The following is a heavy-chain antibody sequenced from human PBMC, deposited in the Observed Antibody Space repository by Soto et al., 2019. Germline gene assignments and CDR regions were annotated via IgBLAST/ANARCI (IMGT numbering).Heavy chain of an antibody. J-gene: IGHJ3*02. Sequence: SLRLSCAASGFTFDDYAMHWVRQAPGKGLEGGSGISWNSGSIGYADSVKGRFTISRDNAKNSLYLQMNSLRAEDTALYYCAKDILRYFDWLPPVYAFDIWGQGTMVTVSS. CDR3: AKDILRYFDWLPPVYAFDI. CDR1: GFTFDDYA. CDR2: ISWNSGSI. V-gene: IGHV3-9*01. D-gene: IGHD3-9*01.